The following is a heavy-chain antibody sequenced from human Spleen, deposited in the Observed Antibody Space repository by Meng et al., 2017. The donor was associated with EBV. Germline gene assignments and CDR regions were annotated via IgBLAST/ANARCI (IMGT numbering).Heavy chain of an antibody. V-gene: IGHV4-4*02. J-gene: IGHJ4*02. Sequence: QVHLEESGPGLVEPSGTLSLTCAVSGASIDSSDWWTWVRQAPGKGLEWIGEIHHSGTTNYNPSLESRVTISIDKSDNQFSLKLTSVTAADTAVYYCARGLGGHYPTMEYWGQGTLVAVSS. CDR3: ARGLGGHYPTMEY. CDR1: GASIDSSDW. CDR2: IHHSGTT. D-gene: IGHD3-22*01.